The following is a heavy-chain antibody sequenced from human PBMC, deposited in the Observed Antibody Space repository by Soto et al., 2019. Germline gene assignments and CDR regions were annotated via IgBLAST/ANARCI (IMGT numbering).Heavy chain of an antibody. CDR2: IDPSDSYT. CDR3: ARVDYYGSGSYSRDY. V-gene: IGHV5-10-1*01. CDR1: GYSFTSYW. D-gene: IGHD3-10*01. Sequence: EVQLVQSGAEVKKPGESLRISCKGSGYSFTSYWISWVRQMPGTGLEWMGRIDPSDSYTNYSPSFQGHVTISADKSISTAYLQCSSLKASDTAMYYCARVDYYGSGSYSRDYWGQGTLVTVSS. J-gene: IGHJ4*02.